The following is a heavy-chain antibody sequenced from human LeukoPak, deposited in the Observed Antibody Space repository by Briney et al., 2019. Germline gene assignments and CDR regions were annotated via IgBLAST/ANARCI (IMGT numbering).Heavy chain of an antibody. CDR2: ISAYNGNT. CDR3: ARDRSGSYPAPIVY. V-gene: IGHV1-18*01. Sequence: ASVRVSCKASGYTFTSYGISWVRQAPGQGLEWMGWISAYNGNTNYAQKLQGRVTMTTDTSTSTAYMELRSLRSDDTAVYYCARDRSGSYPAPIVYWGQGTLVTVSS. CDR1: GYTFTSYG. J-gene: IGHJ4*02. D-gene: IGHD1-26*01.